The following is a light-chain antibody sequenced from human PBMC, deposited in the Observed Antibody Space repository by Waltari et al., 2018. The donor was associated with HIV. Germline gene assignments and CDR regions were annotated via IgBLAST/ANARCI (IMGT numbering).Light chain of an antibody. CDR2: DGD. J-gene: IGLJ2*01. CDR1: DSDFGLYNF. CDR3: ASFTGDNTVI. V-gene: IGLV2-14*03. Sequence: AVTQPASVSGLPGQSTTISCTGDDSDFGLYNFVSWYQQHSGKPPRLILFDGDSRAAGVSARFSGSMSGNTASLTISGLRAEDEGHYYCASFTGDNTVIFGGGTEVTVL.